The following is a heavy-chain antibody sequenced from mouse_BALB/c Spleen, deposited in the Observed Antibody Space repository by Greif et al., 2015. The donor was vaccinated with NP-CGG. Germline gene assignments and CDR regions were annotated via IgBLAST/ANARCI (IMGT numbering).Heavy chain of an antibody. CDR3: ARGRRRDFDF. CDR1: GYTFISYY. D-gene: IGHD1-2*01. V-gene: IGHV1S81*02. J-gene: IGHJ2*01. Sequence: VKLQESGAELVKPGASVKLPCKASGYTFISYYMYWVKQRPGQGLEWIGEINPSNGGANLNEKFKSKATLTVDKSSSTAYMQLSSLTSEDSAVYFCARGRRRDFDFWGQGTTLTVSS. CDR2: INPSNGGA.